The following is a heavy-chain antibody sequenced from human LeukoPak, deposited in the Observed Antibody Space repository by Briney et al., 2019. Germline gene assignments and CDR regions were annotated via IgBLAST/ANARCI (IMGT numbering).Heavy chain of an antibody. CDR2: IYSGGST. D-gene: IGHD2-21*02. CDR1: GFTVSSNY. V-gene: IGHV3-53*04. J-gene: IGHJ4*02. CDR3: AREVTPGYFDY. Sequence: GGSLRLSCAASGFTVSSNYMSWVRQAPGKGLEWVSVIYSGGSTYYAGSVKGRFTISRHNSKNTLYLQMNSLRAEDTAVYYCAREVTPGYFDYWGQGTLVTVSS.